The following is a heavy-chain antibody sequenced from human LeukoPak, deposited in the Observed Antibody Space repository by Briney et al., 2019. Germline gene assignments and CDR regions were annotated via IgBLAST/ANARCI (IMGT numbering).Heavy chain of an antibody. D-gene: IGHD2-2*01. CDR3: AKARGVNIVVVPSPFDY. CDR2: ICGSGGST. J-gene: IGHJ4*02. V-gene: IGHV3-23*01. Sequence: GGSLRLSCAASGFTFSSYAMSWVRQAPGKGLEWVSAICGSGGSTYYADSVKGRFTISRDNSKNTLYLQMNSLRAEDTAVYYCAKARGVNIVVVPSPFDYWGQGTLVTVSS. CDR1: GFTFSSYA.